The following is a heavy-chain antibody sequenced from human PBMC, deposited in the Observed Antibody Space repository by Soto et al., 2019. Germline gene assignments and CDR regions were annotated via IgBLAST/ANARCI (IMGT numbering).Heavy chain of an antibody. CDR1: GDSISSGDYN. V-gene: IGHV4-30-4*08. CDR3: AASCVGCRGFNYYGMDV. CDR2: IYYSGST. J-gene: IGHJ6*02. Sequence: SETLSLTCTVSGDSISSGDYNWNWIRQPPGKGLEWLGYIYYSGSTYYNPSLKSRVTISVDTSKTQFSLRLSSVTAADTAVYYCAASCVGCRGFNYYGMDVWGQGTTVTVSS. D-gene: IGHD5-12*01.